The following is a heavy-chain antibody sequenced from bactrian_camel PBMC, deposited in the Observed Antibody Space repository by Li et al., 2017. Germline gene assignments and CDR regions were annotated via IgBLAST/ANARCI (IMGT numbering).Heavy chain of an antibody. J-gene: IGHJ4*01. Sequence: HVQLVESGGGSVQAGGSLRLSCIASGYTRKITGMGWFRQAPGKEREGIAGISTGSGSTYFARSVKGRFTISQDNAKNTLYLQMNSLEPEDTAIYYCAATIGSVYWSFMLHPSTYNYWGQGTQVTVS. D-gene: IGHD1*01. CDR1: GYTRKITG. CDR2: ISTGSGST. CDR3: AATIGSVYWSFMLHPSTYNY. V-gene: IGHV3S54*01.